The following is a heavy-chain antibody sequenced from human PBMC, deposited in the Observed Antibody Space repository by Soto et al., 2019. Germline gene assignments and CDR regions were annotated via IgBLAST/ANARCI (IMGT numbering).Heavy chain of an antibody. V-gene: IGHV3-23*01. J-gene: IGHJ6*02. D-gene: IGHD6-13*01. CDR2: ISGSGGSA. CDR3: AKDTRGYNYYYYGMDV. Sequence: GSLRLSCAASGFTFSSYAMSWVRQAPGKGLEWVSAISGSGGSAYYADSVKGRFTISRDNSKNTLYLQMNSLRAEDTAVYYCAKDTRGYNYYYYGMDVWGQGTTVTVSS. CDR1: GFTFSSYA.